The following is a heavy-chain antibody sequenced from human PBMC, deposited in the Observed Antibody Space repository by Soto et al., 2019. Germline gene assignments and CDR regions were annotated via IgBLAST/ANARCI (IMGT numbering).Heavy chain of an antibody. CDR2: INLSGST. D-gene: IGHD3-16*02. J-gene: IGHJ4*02. Sequence: SQTLSRTCAVYVWPFSGYYWSLIRQPPGKWLEWIAEINLSGSTNYNPPLKSRGTISVDTSKNQFSLKLSSVTAADTAVHYSARGKISDYVWGSYRYHFAYWGKGTVVTVSS. CDR1: VWPFSGYY. CDR3: ARGKISDYVWGSYRYHFAY. V-gene: IGHV4-34*01.